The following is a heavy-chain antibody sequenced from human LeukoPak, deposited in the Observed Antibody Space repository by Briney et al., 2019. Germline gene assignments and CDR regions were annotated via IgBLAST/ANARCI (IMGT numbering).Heavy chain of an antibody. CDR2: IFYGGST. J-gene: IGHJ4*02. CDR1: GDSIYNSDYY. CDR3: ARFGFRIQSGASFGFDS. V-gene: IGHV4-39*07. Sequence: SETLSLTCTVSGDSIYNSDYYWGWIRQPPEKGLEWIGSIFYGGSTYYNPSFESRVTVSIATSKSQFSLNLRSVTAADTAVYYCARFGFRIQSGASFGFDSWGQGILVLVSS. D-gene: IGHD2-15*01.